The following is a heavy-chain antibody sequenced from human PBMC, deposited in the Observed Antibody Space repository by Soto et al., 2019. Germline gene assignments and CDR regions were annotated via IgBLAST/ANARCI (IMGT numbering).Heavy chain of an antibody. CDR3: ARDWSTGADEIDF. CDR2: ITKPADKT. CDR1: GFTFNTYA. J-gene: IGHJ4*02. V-gene: IGHV3-23*01. Sequence: LRLSCSASGFTFNTYAMRWVCQTPGKGLEWVSSITKPADKTYYADSAKGRFTISRDNPANTVDLQMNSLRAEDTAIYFCARDWSTGADEIDFWGQGMLGTVAS. D-gene: IGHD3-3*01.